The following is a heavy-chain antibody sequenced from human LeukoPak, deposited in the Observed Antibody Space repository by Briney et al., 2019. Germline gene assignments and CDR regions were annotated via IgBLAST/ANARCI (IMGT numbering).Heavy chain of an antibody. Sequence: GGSLRLSCAASGFTFDDYAMHWVRQAPGKGLEWVSGISWNSGSIGYADSVKGRFTISRDNAKNSLYPQMNSLRAEDTALYYCAKDSSSWSGGDMDVWGKGTTVTVSS. J-gene: IGHJ6*03. CDR2: ISWNSGSI. CDR3: AKDSSSWSGGDMDV. CDR1: GFTFDDYA. D-gene: IGHD6-13*01. V-gene: IGHV3-9*01.